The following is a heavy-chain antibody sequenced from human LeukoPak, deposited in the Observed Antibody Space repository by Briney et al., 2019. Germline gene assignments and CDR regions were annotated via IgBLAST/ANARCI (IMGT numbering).Heavy chain of an antibody. CDR2: INHSGYT. J-gene: IGHJ3*02. CDR1: GGSFSGYY. D-gene: IGHD6-19*01. V-gene: IGHV4-34*01. CDR3: ARDLAYRSSLRGTFDI. Sequence: SETLSLTCALYGGSFSGYYWSWIRQSPGKGLEWIGQINHSGYTNYKPSLKSRVTMSVDTSKNQFSLKLISMTAADTAVYYCARDLAYRSSLRGTFDIWGQGTKVTVSS.